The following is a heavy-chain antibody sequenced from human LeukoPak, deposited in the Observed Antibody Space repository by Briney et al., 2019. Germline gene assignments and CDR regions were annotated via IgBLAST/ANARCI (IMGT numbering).Heavy chain of an antibody. CDR3: AREPLGVPAADGNWFDP. CDR1: GYTFTGYY. V-gene: IGHV1-2*02. Sequence: ASVKVSCKASGYTFTGYYMHWVRQAPGQGLEWMGWINPNSGGTNYAQKFQGRVTMTRDTSISTAYMELSRLRSDDTAVYYCAREPLGVPAADGNWFDPWGQGTLVTVSS. CDR2: INPNSGGT. J-gene: IGHJ5*02. D-gene: IGHD2-2*01.